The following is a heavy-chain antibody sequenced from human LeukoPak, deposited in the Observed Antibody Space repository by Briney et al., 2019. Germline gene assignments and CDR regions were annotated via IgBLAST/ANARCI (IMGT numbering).Heavy chain of an antibody. CDR2: ISGSGGST. CDR3: ARDRYGDYAVDY. Sequence: PGGSLRLSCAASGFTFSSYAMSWVRQAPGKGLEWVSAISGSGGSTYYADSVRGRFTISRDNAKNSLYLQMSSLRAEDTAVYYCARDRYGDYAVDYWGQGTLVTVSS. J-gene: IGHJ4*02. V-gene: IGHV3-23*01. D-gene: IGHD4-17*01. CDR1: GFTFSSYA.